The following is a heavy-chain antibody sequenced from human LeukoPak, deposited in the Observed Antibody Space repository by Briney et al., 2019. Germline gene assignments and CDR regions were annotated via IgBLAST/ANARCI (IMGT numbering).Heavy chain of an antibody. D-gene: IGHD6-13*01. CDR2: IYSGGTT. Sequence: GGSLRLSCKASGFTVSNNYMIWVRQAPGKGLEWVALIYSGGTTNYADSVKGRFTISRDNSKKTLYLQMTNVRVEDTAVYYRARDPPGIAASVSGGWGQGTLVTVSS. CDR1: GFTVSNNY. J-gene: IGHJ4*02. V-gene: IGHV3-53*01. CDR3: ARDPPGIAASVSGG.